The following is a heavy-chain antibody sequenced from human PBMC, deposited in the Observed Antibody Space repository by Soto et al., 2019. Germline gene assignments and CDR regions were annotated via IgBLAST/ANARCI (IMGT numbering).Heavy chain of an antibody. D-gene: IGHD2-8*02. CDR2: ISRDGGTK. J-gene: IGHJ4*02. CDR1: GFTVSTYG. Sequence: QVQLVESGGGVVQPGRSLRLSCAVSGFTVSTYGMHWVRQTPGKGLEWVAVISRDGGTKYYADSVKGRFTISIDNSRNTLFLEMNSLRSDDMAVYYCTGKVASGYWGQGTLVTVSS. CDR3: TGKVASGY. V-gene: IGHV3-30*03.